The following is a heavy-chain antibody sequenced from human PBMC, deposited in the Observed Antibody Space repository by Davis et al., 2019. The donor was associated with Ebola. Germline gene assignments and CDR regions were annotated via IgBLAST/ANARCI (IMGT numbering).Heavy chain of an antibody. CDR3: AKDRTRWLQYGSYFDY. CDR2: ISSSGSTI. CDR1: GFTFSSYE. V-gene: IGHV3-48*03. Sequence: PGGSLRLSCAASGFTFSSYEMNWVRQAPGKGLEWVSYISSSGSTIYYADSVKGRFTISRDNSKNSLYLQMNSLRTEDTALYYCAKDRTRWLQYGSYFDYWGQGTLVTVSS. D-gene: IGHD5-24*01. J-gene: IGHJ4*02.